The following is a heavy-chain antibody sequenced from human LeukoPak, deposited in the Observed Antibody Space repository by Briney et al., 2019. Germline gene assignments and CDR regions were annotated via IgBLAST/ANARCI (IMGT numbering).Heavy chain of an antibody. J-gene: IGHJ5*02. CDR1: GFTFSSYW. D-gene: IGHD1-26*01. CDR3: ARELEEWEPNWFDP. V-gene: IGHV3-7*01. CDR2: IKQDGSEK. Sequence: GGSLRLSCAASGFTFSSYWMSWVRQAPGKGLEWVANIKQDGSEKYYVDSVKGRFTISRDNAKNSLYLQMNSLRAEDTAVYYCARELEEWEPNWFDPWGQGTLVTVSS.